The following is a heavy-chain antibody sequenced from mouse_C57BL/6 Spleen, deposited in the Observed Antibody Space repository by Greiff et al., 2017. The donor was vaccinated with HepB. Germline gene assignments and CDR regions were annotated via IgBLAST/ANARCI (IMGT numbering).Heavy chain of an antibody. J-gene: IGHJ3*01. Sequence: QVHVKQPGAELVKPGASVKLSCKASGYTFTSYWMQWVKQRPGQGLEWIGEIDPSDSYTNYNQKFKGKATLTVDTSSSTAYMQLSSLTSEDSAVYYCARNHYGSSYRFAYWGQGTLVTVSA. CDR3: ARNHYGSSYRFAY. CDR2: IDPSDSYT. CDR1: GYTFTSYW. D-gene: IGHD1-1*01. V-gene: IGHV1-50*01.